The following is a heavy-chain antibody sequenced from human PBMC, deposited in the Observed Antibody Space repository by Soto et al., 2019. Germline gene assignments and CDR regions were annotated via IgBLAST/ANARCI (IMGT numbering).Heavy chain of an antibody. CDR2: IKSKTDGGTT. Sequence: EVQLVESGGGLVKPGGSLRLSCAASGFTFSNAWMSWVRQAPGKGLEWVGRIKSKTDGGTTDYAAPVKGRFTISRDDSKNTLYLQMNSLKTEDTAVYYCTTDGGPTVVTVSWYFYRWGRGTLVTVSS. CDR1: GFTFSNAW. J-gene: IGHJ2*01. CDR3: TTDGGPTVVTVSWYFYR. D-gene: IGHD4-17*01. V-gene: IGHV3-15*01.